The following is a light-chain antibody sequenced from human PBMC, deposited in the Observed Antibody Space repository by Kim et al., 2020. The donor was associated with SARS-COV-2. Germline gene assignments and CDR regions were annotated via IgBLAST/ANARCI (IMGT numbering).Light chain of an antibody. Sequence: RSVSPGERATLSCRASQNIGFNLAWYQQKPGQAPRLLIHGASTRATGIPARFSGSGSGTEFTLTINSLQSEDFAVYHCQQYNNLYTFGQGTKLEI. J-gene: IGKJ2*01. CDR1: QNIGFN. CDR3: QQYNNLYT. V-gene: IGKV3-15*01. CDR2: GAS.